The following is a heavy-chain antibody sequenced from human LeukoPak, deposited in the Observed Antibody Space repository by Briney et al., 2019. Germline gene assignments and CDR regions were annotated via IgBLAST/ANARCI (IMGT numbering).Heavy chain of an antibody. CDR1: GGLISDGPTSRYY. CDR2: IYISGST. Sequence: SETLSLTCAVSGGLISDGPTSRYYWGWIRQPPGKGLEWIGHIYISGSTTNNASLKSRVTISLDTSKNQFSLRLSSVTAADTAVYYCVRHEYGVGLAVWGRGTTVTVSS. D-gene: IGHD4-17*01. V-gene: IGHV4-4*09. J-gene: IGHJ6*04. CDR3: VRHEYGVGLAV.